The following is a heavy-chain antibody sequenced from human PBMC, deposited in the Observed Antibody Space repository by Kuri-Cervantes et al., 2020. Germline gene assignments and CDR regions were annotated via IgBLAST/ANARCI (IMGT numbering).Heavy chain of an antibody. Sequence: GESLKISCAASGFTFSDYYMSWIRQAPGKGLEWVSYISSSGSTIYYADSVKGRFTISRDNAKNSLYLQMNSLRAEDTAVYYCARGVVPAAISTYYYYYGMDVWGQGTTVTVSS. J-gene: IGHJ6*02. CDR1: GFTFSDYY. CDR3: ARGVVPAAISTYYYYYGMDV. CDR2: ISSSGSTI. V-gene: IGHV3-11*01. D-gene: IGHD2-2*01.